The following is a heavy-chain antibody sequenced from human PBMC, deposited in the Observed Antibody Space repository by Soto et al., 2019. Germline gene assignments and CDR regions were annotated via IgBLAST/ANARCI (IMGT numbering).Heavy chain of an antibody. CDR3: ARVSGYYDSSGYIDY. CDR2: IYHSGST. V-gene: IGHV4-4*02. CDR1: GGSISSSNW. D-gene: IGHD3-22*01. J-gene: IGHJ4*02. Sequence: SETLSLTCAVSGGSISSSNWWSWVRQPPGKGLEWIGEIYHSGSTNYNPSLKGRVTISVDKSKNQFSLKLSSVTAADTAVYYCARVSGYYDSSGYIDYWGQGTLVTVSS.